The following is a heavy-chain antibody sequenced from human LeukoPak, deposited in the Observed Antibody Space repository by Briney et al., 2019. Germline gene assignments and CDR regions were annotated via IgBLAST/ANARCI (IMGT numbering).Heavy chain of an antibody. J-gene: IGHJ5*02. CDR3: ARERMVRGVIKYNWFDP. Sequence: SETLSLTCAVYGGSFSGYYWGWIRQPPGKGLEWIGEINHSGSTNYNPSLKSRVTISVDTSKNQFSLKLSSVTAADTAVYYCARERMVRGVIKYNWFDPWGQGTLVTVSS. V-gene: IGHV4-34*01. CDR2: INHSGST. CDR1: GGSFSGYY. D-gene: IGHD3-10*01.